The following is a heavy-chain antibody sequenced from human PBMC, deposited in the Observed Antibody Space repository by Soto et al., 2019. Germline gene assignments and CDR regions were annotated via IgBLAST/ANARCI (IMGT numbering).Heavy chain of an antibody. Sequence: QVQLVESGGDVVQPGRSLRLSCAASGFTFSNYGMNWVRQAPGKGLEWVAVISYDGSNKYYADSVRGRFTISRDNSKNTLYVQMDSLRTDDTAVYYCAKSPGTNCSGGSCHYHFDYWGQGTLVTVSS. J-gene: IGHJ4*02. CDR3: AKSPGTNCSGGSCHYHFDY. CDR1: GFTFSNYG. V-gene: IGHV3-30*18. CDR2: ISYDGSNK. D-gene: IGHD2-15*01.